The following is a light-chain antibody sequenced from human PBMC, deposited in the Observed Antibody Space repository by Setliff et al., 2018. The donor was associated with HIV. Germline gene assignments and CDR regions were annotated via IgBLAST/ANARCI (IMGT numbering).Light chain of an antibody. V-gene: IGLV2-14*01. J-gene: IGLJ3*02. CDR3: TSYTDSRSWV. CDR1: SSDIGGNRY. Sequence: QSVLTQPASVSGSPGQSITISCTGTSSDIGGNRYVSWFRQHPGKAPKLMIYNVSNRPSGISDRFSGSRSGNTASLIISGLQAEGEADYYCTSYTDSRSWVFGGGTKVTVL. CDR2: NVS.